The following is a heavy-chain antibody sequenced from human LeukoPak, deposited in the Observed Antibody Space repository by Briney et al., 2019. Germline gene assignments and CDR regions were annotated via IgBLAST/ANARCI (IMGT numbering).Heavy chain of an antibody. CDR1: GYSFTDYY. CDR3: ARGREIHGGSDTKLDDY. V-gene: IGHV1-2*02. J-gene: IGHJ4*02. CDR2: VSPRSGDT. Sequence: ASVEVSCKASGYSFTDYYMHWVRQAPGQGLEWMGWVSPRSGDTSYAQKFQGRVTMTRDTSINTVDMDLSGLTSDDTAVFYCARGREIHGGSDTKLDDYWGQGTLVTVSS. D-gene: IGHD3-10*01.